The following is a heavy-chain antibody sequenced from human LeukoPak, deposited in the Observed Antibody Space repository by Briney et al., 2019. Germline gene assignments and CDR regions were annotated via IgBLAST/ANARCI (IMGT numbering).Heavy chain of an antibody. CDR1: GYTFTSYD. V-gene: IGHV1-8*01. Sequence: ASVKVSCKASGYTFTSYDINWVRQATGQGLEWMGWMNPNSGNTGYAQKFQGRVTMTRNTSINTAYMELSSLRSEDTAVYYCARGVTVTTVFYYYYYMDVWGKGTTVTVSS. J-gene: IGHJ6*03. CDR2: MNPNSGNT. CDR3: ARGVTVTTVFYYYYYMDV. D-gene: IGHD4-17*01.